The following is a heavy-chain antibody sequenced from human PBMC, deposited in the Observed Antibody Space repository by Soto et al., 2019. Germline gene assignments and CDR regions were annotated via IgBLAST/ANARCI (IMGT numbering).Heavy chain of an antibody. Sequence: GGSLRLSCAGSGFTFRNNAMSWFRQTPGKGLEWVSGISGSGDTTYNADSVKGRFTLSRDNSKSTLFLQMNNLRVDDTAVYYCARDLSYGGLDYWGQGVLVTVSS. D-gene: IGHD3-10*01. CDR3: ARDLSYGGLDY. CDR2: ISGSGDTT. V-gene: IGHV3-23*01. CDR1: GFTFRNNA. J-gene: IGHJ4*02.